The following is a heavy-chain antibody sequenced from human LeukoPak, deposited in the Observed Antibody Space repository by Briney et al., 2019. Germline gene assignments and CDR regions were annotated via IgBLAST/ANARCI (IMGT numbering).Heavy chain of an antibody. D-gene: IGHD2-15*01. J-gene: IGHJ3*02. CDR3: ARGEIHCSGGSCYSEPSDDAFDI. CDR2: IGTAGDT. V-gene: IGHV3-13*01. CDR1: GFTFSSYD. Sequence: GGSLRLSCAASGFTFSSYDMHWVRHATGKGLEWVSAIGTAGDTYYPGSVKGRFTISRENAKNSLYLQMNSLRAGDTAVYYCARGEIHCSGGSCYSEPSDDAFDIWGQGTMVTVSS.